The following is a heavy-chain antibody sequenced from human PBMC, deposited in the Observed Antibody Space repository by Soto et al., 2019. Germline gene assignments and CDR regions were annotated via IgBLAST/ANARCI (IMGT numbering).Heavy chain of an antibody. CDR2: ISYDGSNK. D-gene: IGHD6-13*01. V-gene: IGHV3-30*18. CDR3: AKEDSSSWHYYYGMDV. J-gene: IGHJ6*02. Sequence: QVQLVESGGGVVQPGRSLRLSCAASGFTFSSYGMNWVRQAPGKGLEWVAVISYDGSNKYYADSVKGRFTISRDSSKNMLDLHMNSLRAEDTAVYYCAKEDSSSWHYYYGMDVWGHGTTVTVSS. CDR1: GFTFSSYG.